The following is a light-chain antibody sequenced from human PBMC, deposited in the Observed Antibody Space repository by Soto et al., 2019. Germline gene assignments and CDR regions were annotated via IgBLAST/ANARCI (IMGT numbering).Light chain of an antibody. CDR2: WAP. CDR1: QSVLYSSNNKNY. J-gene: IGKJ2*01. Sequence: DIVLTQSPDSLAVSLGERATINCKSSQSVLYSSNNKNYLAWYQQKPGQPPKLLIYWAPTRKSGVPDRFSGSGSGTDFTLTISSLQAEDVAVYYCQEYYSTPYTFGQGTKLEIK. CDR3: QEYYSTPYT. V-gene: IGKV4-1*01.